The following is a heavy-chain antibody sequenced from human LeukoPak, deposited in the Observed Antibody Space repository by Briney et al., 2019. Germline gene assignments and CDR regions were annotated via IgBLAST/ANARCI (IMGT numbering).Heavy chain of an antibody. CDR3: AKDRDGYDSSGYTPDY. CDR2: ISGSGGST. J-gene: IGHJ4*02. CDR1: GFTFSSYA. Sequence: PGGSLRLSCAASGFTFSSYAMSWVCQAPGKGLEWVSAISGSGGSTYYADSVKGRFTISRDNSKNTLYLQMNSLRAEDTAVYYCAKDRDGYDSSGYTPDYWGQGTLVTVSS. D-gene: IGHD3-22*01. V-gene: IGHV3-23*01.